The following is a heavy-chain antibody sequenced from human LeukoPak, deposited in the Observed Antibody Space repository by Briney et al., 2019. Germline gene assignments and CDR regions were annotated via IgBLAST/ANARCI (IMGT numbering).Heavy chain of an antibody. CDR3: VTAAGLGVYYFDY. V-gene: IGHV3-21*01. CDR2: ISSSSSYI. CDR1: GFTFSSYS. J-gene: IGHJ4*02. Sequence: GSLRLSCAASGFTFSSYSMNWVRQAPGKGLEWVSSISSSSSYIYYADSVKGRFTISRDNAKNSLYPQMNSLRAEDTAVYYCVTAAGLGVYYFDYWGQGTLVTVSS. D-gene: IGHD6-13*01.